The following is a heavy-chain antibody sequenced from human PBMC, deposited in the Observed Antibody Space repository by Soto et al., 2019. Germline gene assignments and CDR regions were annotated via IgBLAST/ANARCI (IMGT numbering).Heavy chain of an antibody. CDR2: ISSSGSTI. V-gene: IGHV3-11*01. J-gene: IGHJ1*01. CDR3: ARDESGIAAAARAEYFQH. Sequence: GGSLRLSCAASGFTFSDYYMSWIRQAPGKGLEWVSYISSSGSTIYYAGSGKGGVTISRDNGKNSLYLQMNRLRAEETAVYYCARDESGIAAAARAEYFQHWGQGTLVTVSS. CDR1: GFTFSDYY. D-gene: IGHD6-13*01.